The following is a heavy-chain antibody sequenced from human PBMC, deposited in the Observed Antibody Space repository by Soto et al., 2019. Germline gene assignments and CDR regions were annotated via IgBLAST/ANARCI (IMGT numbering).Heavy chain of an antibody. CDR1: GFPFRTYA. V-gene: IGHV3-23*01. J-gene: IGHJ4*02. CDR2: ISGIAVT. Sequence: AESLRISCTASGFPFRTYAMSWFRQAPGRGLEWDSAISGIAVTFYATSVKGRFTISRDNSRSTVYLQMHSLRAEVAAIYYCAKEKDYVFTWGSDRYTCNYCGRATLVTVSS. D-gene: IGHD3-16*02. CDR3: AKEKDYVFTWGSDRYTCNY.